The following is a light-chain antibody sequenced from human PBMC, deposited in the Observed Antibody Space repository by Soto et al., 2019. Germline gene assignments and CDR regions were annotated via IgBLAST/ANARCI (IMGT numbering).Light chain of an antibody. V-gene: IGKV3-20*01. Sequence: EIVMTQSPATLSVSPGERATLSCRASQSVSSNLAWYQQKPGQAPRLLIYYASSRATGIPDRFSGSGSGTDFTLTISRLEPEDFAVYYCQHYGRSPGLFTFGPGTKVDIK. J-gene: IGKJ3*01. CDR2: YAS. CDR1: QSVSSN. CDR3: QHYGRSPGLFT.